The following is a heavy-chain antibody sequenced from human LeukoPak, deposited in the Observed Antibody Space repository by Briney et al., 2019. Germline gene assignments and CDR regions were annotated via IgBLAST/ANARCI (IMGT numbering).Heavy chain of an antibody. CDR1: GGSISSYY. CDR3: ARQSYYDSSGYYPLFY. CDR2: IYYLGST. D-gene: IGHD3-22*01. Sequence: SETLSLTCTVSGGSISSYYWSWIRQPPGKGLEWIGYIYYLGSTNYNPSLKSRVTISVDTYKNQFSLKLSSLADAQPDVYYWARQSYYDSSGYYPLFYWGQGTLVTVSS. V-gene: IGHV4-59*01. J-gene: IGHJ4*02.